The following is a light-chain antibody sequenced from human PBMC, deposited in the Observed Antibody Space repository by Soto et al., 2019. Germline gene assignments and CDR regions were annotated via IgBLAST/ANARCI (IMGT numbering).Light chain of an antibody. CDR2: AAS. J-gene: IGKJ4*01. V-gene: IGKV1-27*01. Sequence: DIQMTQSPSSLSASVGDRITITCRASQGISNYLAWYQLKPGKVPKLLIHAASTLQSGVPSRFSGSGSGTDFTLTISSLQPDDVATYYCQEYNSVPRLTFSGRTKVEIK. CDR1: QGISNY. CDR3: QEYNSVPRLT.